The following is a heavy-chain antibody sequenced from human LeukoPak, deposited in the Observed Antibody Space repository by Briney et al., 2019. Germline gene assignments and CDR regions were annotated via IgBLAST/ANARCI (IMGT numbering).Heavy chain of an antibody. CDR3: ARGSSSGWYPPYVDFDY. J-gene: IGHJ4*02. CDR2: INPSGGST. Sequence: ASVKVSCKASGYTFTSYYMHWVRQAPGQGLEWMGIINPSGGSTSYAQKFQGRVTMTRDTSTSTVYMELSSLRSEDTAVYYCARGSSSGWYPPYVDFDYWGQGTLVTVSS. CDR1: GYTFTSYY. V-gene: IGHV1-46*01. D-gene: IGHD6-19*01.